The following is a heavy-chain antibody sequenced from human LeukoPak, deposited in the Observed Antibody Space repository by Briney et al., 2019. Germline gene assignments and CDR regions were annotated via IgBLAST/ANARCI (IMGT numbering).Heavy chain of an antibody. V-gene: IGHV4-59*01. J-gene: IGHJ4*02. CDR2: IYYSGST. Sequence: SETLSLTCSVSGVSITSYYWSWIRQPPGKGLEWIGYIYYSGSTNYNPSLTSRVTISVDTSKTQLSLKLSSVTAADTAVYYCARGGGSRPFDYWGQGTLVTVSS. D-gene: IGHD3-16*01. CDR3: ARGGGSRPFDY. CDR1: GVSITSYY.